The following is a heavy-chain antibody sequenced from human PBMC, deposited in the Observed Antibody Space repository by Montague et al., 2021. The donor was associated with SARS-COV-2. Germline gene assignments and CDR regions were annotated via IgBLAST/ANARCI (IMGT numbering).Heavy chain of an antibody. CDR2: INHSGST. CDR3: ARANGHYFDY. V-gene: IGHV4-34*01. J-gene: IGHJ4*02. Sequence: SETLSLTCSVYGGSFSGYYWSWIRQPPGKGLEWIGEINHSGSTNYNPSLKSRVTISVDTSKNQFSLKLRSVTAADTAVYYCARANGHYFDYWGQGTLVTVSS. CDR1: GGSFSGYY. D-gene: IGHD2-8*01.